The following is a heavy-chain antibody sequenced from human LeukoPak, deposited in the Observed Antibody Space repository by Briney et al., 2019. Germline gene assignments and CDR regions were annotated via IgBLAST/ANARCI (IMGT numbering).Heavy chain of an antibody. CDR3: ARDPGYCSSTSCWDYYYGMDV. Sequence: SETLSLTCTVSGGSISSYYWSWIRQPPGKGLEWIGYTYYSGSTNYNPSLKSRVTISVDTSKNQFSLKLSPVTAADTAVYYCARDPGYCSSTSCWDYYYGMDVWGQGTTVTVSS. D-gene: IGHD2-2*01. J-gene: IGHJ6*02. V-gene: IGHV4-59*01. CDR2: TYYSGST. CDR1: GGSISSYY.